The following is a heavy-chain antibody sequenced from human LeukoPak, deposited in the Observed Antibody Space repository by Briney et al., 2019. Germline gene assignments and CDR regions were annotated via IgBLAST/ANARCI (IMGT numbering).Heavy chain of an antibody. D-gene: IGHD3-10*01. CDR1: GYTFAGYY. Sequence: ASVKVSCKASGYTFAGYYMHWVRQAPGQGLEWMGWINPNSGGTNYAQKFQGRVTMTRDTSISTAYMELSRLRSDDTAVYYCARTPNVLLWFGELFGWFDPWGQGTLVTVSS. CDR2: INPNSGGT. V-gene: IGHV1-2*02. CDR3: ARTPNVLLWFGELFGWFDP. J-gene: IGHJ5*02.